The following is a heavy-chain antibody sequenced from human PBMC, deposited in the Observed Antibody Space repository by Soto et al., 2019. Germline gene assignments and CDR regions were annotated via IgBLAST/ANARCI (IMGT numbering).Heavy chain of an antibody. D-gene: IGHD2-15*01. CDR2: INAGTGNT. CDR1: GYTFTSYA. J-gene: IGHJ4*02. Sequence: QVQLVQSGAEVKKPGASVKVSCKASGYTFTSYAMHWVRQAPGQRLEWMGWINAGTGNTKYSQKFQGRVTITRDTSASTAYMELSSLRSEDTAVYYCARDKDATIDYWGQGTLVTVSS. CDR3: ARDKDATIDY. V-gene: IGHV1-3*01.